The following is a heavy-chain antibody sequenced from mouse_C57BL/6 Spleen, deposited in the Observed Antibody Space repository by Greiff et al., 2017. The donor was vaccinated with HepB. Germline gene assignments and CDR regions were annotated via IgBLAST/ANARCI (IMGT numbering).Heavy chain of an antibody. V-gene: IGHV5-6*01. CDR1: GFTFSSYG. CDR3: GRPFPYYYGKDAMDY. J-gene: IGHJ4*01. D-gene: IGHD1-1*01. CDR2: ISSGGSYT. Sequence: EVKLVESGGDLVKPGGSLKLSCAASGFTFSSYGMSWVRQTPDKRLEWVATISSGGSYTYYPDSVKGRFTISRDNAKNTLYLQMSSLKSDDTAMYYCGRPFPYYYGKDAMDYWGQGTSVTVSS.